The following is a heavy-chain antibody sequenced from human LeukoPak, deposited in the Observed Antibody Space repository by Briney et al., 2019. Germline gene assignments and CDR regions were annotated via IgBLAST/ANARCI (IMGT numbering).Heavy chain of an antibody. D-gene: IGHD3-22*01. CDR3: AKDKGYYDSSLNWFDP. J-gene: IGHJ5*02. CDR2: IRYDGSNK. Sequence: GGSLRLSCAASGFTFSSYGMHWVRQAPGKGLEWVAFIRYDGSNKYYADSVKGRFTISRDNSKNTLYLQMNSLRAEDTAVYYCAKDKGYYDSSLNWFDPWGQGTLVTVSS. V-gene: IGHV3-30*02. CDR1: GFTFSSYG.